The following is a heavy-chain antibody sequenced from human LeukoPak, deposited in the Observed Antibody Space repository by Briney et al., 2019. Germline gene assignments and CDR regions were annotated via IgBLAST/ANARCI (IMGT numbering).Heavy chain of an antibody. CDR2: MYYSGST. Sequence: SETLSLTCTVSGGSISSGSYYWSWIRQPAGKGLEWIGNMYYSGSTHYNPSLKSRVTISLDTSKNQFSLKLSSVTAADTAVYFCAARTYYDFWSDYSPQFDYWGQGTLLTVSS. CDR1: GGSISSGSYY. J-gene: IGHJ4*02. D-gene: IGHD3-3*01. V-gene: IGHV4-61*10. CDR3: AARTYYDFWSDYSPQFDY.